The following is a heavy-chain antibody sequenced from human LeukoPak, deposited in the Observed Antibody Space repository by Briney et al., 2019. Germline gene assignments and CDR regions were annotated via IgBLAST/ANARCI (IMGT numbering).Heavy chain of an antibody. V-gene: IGHV4-34*01. J-gene: IGHJ4*02. CDR1: GGSFSGYY. CDR3: ARIRRPLRGYFNH. CDR2: INQIGNT. D-gene: IGHD3-16*01. Sequence: SETLSLTCYLYGGSFSGYYWSWIRQSPGKGLGWIGEINQIGNTNYIPSLKSRLTISIDTSNNQFSLNLTSVTAADTGVYYCARIRRPLRGYFNHWGQGTLVT.